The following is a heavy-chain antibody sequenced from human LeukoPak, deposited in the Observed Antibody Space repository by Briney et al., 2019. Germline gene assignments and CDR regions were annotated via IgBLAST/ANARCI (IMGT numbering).Heavy chain of an antibody. D-gene: IGHD2-15*01. Sequence: SETLSLTCTVSGGSISSYYWSWIRQPPGKGLEWIGYIYYSGSTNYNPSLKSRVTISVDTSKNQFSLKLSSVTAADTAVYYCARLGSDCSGGSCRTFDYWGQGTLVTVSS. J-gene: IGHJ4*02. CDR3: ARLGSDCSGGSCRTFDY. V-gene: IGHV4-59*01. CDR2: IYYSGST. CDR1: GGSISSYY.